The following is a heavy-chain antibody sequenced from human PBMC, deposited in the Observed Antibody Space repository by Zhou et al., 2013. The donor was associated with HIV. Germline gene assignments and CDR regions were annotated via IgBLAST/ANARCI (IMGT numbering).Heavy chain of an antibody. CDR2: IIPMFVTP. V-gene: IGHV1-69*05. CDR1: GGTFKNYA. Sequence: QVQLVQSGAGVMMPGSSVRVSCKVTGGTFKNYAINWVRQAPGQGLEWMGGIIPMFVTPNYAQKFQGRVTITTDKSTTTSYMNLGGLRSDDTAVYYCARSSYTTSWHIWRSMWETTNRMDVWGKGTTVIVSS. D-gene: IGHD3-10*01. CDR3: ARSSYTTSWHIWRSMWETTNRMDV. J-gene: IGHJ6*03.